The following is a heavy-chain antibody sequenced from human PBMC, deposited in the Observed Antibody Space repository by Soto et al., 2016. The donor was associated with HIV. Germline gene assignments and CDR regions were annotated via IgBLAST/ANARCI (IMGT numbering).Heavy chain of an antibody. J-gene: IGHJ2*01. CDR1: EFSLSNYW. CDR2: INSDGSVT. V-gene: IGHV3-74*01. Sequence: EVQLVESGGTLVQPGGSLRLFCEASEFSLSNYWVHWVRQVPGKGLIWVSRINSDGSVTDYVDSVRGRFTIFRDNTKNTVYLHMNRLREDDTATYYCTRGDYGDNAWVYFDLVGPWHPCH. D-gene: IGHD4-17*01. CDR3: TRGDYGDNAWVYFDL.